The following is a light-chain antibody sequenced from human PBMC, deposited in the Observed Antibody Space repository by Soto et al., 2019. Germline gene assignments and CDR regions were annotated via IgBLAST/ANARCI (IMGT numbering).Light chain of an antibody. V-gene: IGLV1-40*01. CDR3: QSYDSSLSWV. Sequence: QSVLTQPPSVSGAPGQRVTISCTGSSSNIGAGYDVHWYQQLPGTAPKLLIYGNSNRPSGVPDRFSGSKSDTSASLAITGLQAEDEADYYCQSYDSSLSWVFGGGTKLTV. CDR2: GNS. CDR1: SSNIGAGYD. J-gene: IGLJ3*02.